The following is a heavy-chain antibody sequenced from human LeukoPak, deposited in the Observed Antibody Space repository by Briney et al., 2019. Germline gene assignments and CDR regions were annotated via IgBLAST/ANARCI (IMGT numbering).Heavy chain of an antibody. CDR2: IYYSGST. J-gene: IGHJ4*02. D-gene: IGHD4-11*01. Sequence: SETLSLTCTVSGGSTSSYYWSWIRQPPGKGLEWIGYIYYSGSTNYNPSLKSRVTISVDTSKNQFSLKLSSVTAADTAVYYCARVRAYSMAYYFDYWGQGTLVTVSS. CDR3: ARVRAYSMAYYFDY. V-gene: IGHV4-59*01. CDR1: GGSTSSYY.